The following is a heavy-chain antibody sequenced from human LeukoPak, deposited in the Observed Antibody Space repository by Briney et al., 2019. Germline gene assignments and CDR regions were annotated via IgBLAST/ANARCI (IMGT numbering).Heavy chain of an antibody. CDR1: GGSFSGYY. V-gene: IGHV4-34*01. CDR2: INHSGST. Sequence: TSETLSLTCAVYGGSFSGYYWSWIRQPPGKGLEWIGEINHSGSTSYNPSLKSRVTISVDTSKNQFSLKLSSVTAADTAVYYCARAPGAGRKLTVRAWSTRRGFFDYWGQGTLVTVSS. D-gene: IGHD3-10*01. CDR3: ARAPGAGRKLTVRAWSTRRGFFDY. J-gene: IGHJ4*02.